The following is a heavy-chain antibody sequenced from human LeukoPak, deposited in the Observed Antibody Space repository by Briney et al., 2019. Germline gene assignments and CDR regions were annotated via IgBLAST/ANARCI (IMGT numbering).Heavy chain of an antibody. CDR3: ASTTTVTTMGNWFDP. J-gene: IGHJ5*02. CDR2: INHSGST. V-gene: IGHV4-34*01. CDR1: GGSFSGYY. D-gene: IGHD4-17*01. Sequence: SETLSLTCGVYGGSFSGYYWSWIRQPPGKGLEWIGEINHSGSTNYNPSLKSRVTISVDTSKNQFSLKLSSVTAADTAVYYCASTTTVTTMGNWFDPWGQGTLVTVSS.